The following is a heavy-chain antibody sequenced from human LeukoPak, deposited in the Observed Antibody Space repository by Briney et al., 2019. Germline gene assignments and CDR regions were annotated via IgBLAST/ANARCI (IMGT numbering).Heavy chain of an antibody. CDR1: GGSISSIVYY. D-gene: IGHD3-10*01. V-gene: IGHV4-39*01. CDR2: IYYSGST. Sequence: SETLSLTCSVSGGSISSIVYYWGWIRQPPGKGLEWIGTIYYSGSTYYNLSLKSRVTISVDASRKQFSLKLSSVTAADTAVYYCARHSRSVDYGSGSYTWDYWGQGTLVTVSS. CDR3: ARHSRSVDYGSGSYTWDY. J-gene: IGHJ4*02.